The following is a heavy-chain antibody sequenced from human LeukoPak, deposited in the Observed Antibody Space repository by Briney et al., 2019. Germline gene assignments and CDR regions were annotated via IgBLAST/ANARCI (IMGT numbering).Heavy chain of an antibody. CDR1: GGTFSTYA. Sequence: GSSVKVSCKASGGTFSTYAINWVRQAPGQGLEWMGGIIPIFGTAIYAQKFQGRVTITADESTSTAYMELSSLRSEDTAVYYCARDIRNRFDPWGQGTLVTVSS. V-gene: IGHV1-69*01. CDR2: IIPIFGTA. J-gene: IGHJ5*02. CDR3: ARDIRNRFDP.